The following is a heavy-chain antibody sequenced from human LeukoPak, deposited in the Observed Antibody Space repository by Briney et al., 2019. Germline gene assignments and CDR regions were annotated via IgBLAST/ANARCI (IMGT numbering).Heavy chain of an antibody. CDR2: ISGDGTTT. CDR1: GFTFSNYF. Sequence: GGSLRLSCAASGFTFSNYFMHWVRQAPGKGPVWVSRISGDGTTTMYADSVKGRSTISRDNAKNTLYLQMNSLRDEDTATYYCARRVDATRWFDPWGQGTLVAVSS. CDR3: ARRVDATRWFDP. D-gene: IGHD2-15*01. V-gene: IGHV3-74*03. J-gene: IGHJ5*02.